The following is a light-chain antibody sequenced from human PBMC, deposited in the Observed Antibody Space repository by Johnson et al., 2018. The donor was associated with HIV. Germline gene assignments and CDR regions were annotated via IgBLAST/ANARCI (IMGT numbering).Light chain of an antibody. Sequence: QSVLTQPPSVSAAPGQKVTISCSGSSSNIGNNYVSWYQQLPGTAPKLLIYDNNKRPSGIPDRFSGSKSGTSATLAITGLQTGDEADYYCGTWDSSMSALWVFGTGTKVTVL. V-gene: IGLV1-51*01. CDR3: GTWDSSMSALWV. CDR2: DNN. J-gene: IGLJ1*01. CDR1: SSNIGNNY.